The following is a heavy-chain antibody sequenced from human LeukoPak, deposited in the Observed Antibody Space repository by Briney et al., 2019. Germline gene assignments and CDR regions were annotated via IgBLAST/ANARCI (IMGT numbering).Heavy chain of an antibody. CDR3: AKEGYCSGTNCYGAFDY. Sequence: GSLRLSCAASGFTFSSYAMDWVRQAPGKGLEWVSAISGNGDKTYYADSVKGRFTISRDNSKNTLFLQMNSLRVEDTAVYFCAKEGYCSGTNCYGAFDYWGQGTLVTVSS. CDR1: GFTFSSYA. CDR2: ISGNGDKT. V-gene: IGHV3-23*01. J-gene: IGHJ4*02. D-gene: IGHD2-2*01.